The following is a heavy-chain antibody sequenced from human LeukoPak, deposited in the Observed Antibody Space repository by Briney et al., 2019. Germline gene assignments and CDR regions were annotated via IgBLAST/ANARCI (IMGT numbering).Heavy chain of an antibody. D-gene: IGHD6-13*01. CDR1: GGSISSYY. Sequence: SETLSLTCTVSGGSISSYYWSWIRQPPGKGLEWIGYIYYSGSTTSPPSLHSRVTISVHTSNNQFSLKLRSVTAADTAVYYCAGMYSSSWFYYYYGMDVWGQGTTVTVSS. V-gene: IGHV4-59*08. CDR2: IYYSGST. CDR3: AGMYSSSWFYYYYGMDV. J-gene: IGHJ6*02.